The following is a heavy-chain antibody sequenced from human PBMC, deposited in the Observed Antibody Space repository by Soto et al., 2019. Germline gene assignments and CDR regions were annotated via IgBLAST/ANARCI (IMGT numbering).Heavy chain of an antibody. V-gene: IGHV3-30*18. J-gene: IGHJ5*02. CDR1: GFTFSSYG. D-gene: IGHD6-13*01. CDR2: ISYDGSNK. Sequence: QVQLVESGGGVVQPGRSLRLSCAASGFTFSSYGMHWVRQAPGKGLEWVAVISYDGSNKYYADSVKGRFTISRDNSKNTLYLQMNSLRAEDTAVYYCAKDLRSSSWSSNWFDPWGQGTLVTVSS. CDR3: AKDLRSSSWSSNWFDP.